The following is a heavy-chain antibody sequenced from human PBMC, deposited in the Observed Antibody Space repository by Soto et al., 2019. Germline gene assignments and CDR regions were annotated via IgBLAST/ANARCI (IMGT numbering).Heavy chain of an antibody. Sequence: GGSLRLSCAASGFTFSTYAMTWVRQVPGKGLEWVSAIRGSGASTYYADSVKGRFTISRDNSKSTLFLQMNSLRVEDTALYYCAKDYYYDSSGYASPDYWGRGTLVTVSS. V-gene: IGHV3-23*01. D-gene: IGHD3-22*01. CDR3: AKDYYYDSSGYASPDY. CDR1: GFTFSTYA. CDR2: IRGSGAST. J-gene: IGHJ4*02.